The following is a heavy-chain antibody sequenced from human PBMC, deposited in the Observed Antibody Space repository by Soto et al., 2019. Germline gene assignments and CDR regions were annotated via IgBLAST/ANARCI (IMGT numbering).Heavy chain of an antibody. J-gene: IGHJ6*03. CDR3: ARLFPRCSGGSCYSHYYYYYMDV. CDR1: GFTFSSYS. Sequence: GGSLRLSCAASGFTFSSYSMNWVRQAPGKGLEWVSSISSSSSYIYYADSVKGRFTISRDNAKNSLYLQMNSLRAEDTAVYYCARLFPRCSGGSCYSHYYYYYMDVWGKGTTVTVSS. D-gene: IGHD2-15*01. V-gene: IGHV3-21*01. CDR2: ISSSSSYI.